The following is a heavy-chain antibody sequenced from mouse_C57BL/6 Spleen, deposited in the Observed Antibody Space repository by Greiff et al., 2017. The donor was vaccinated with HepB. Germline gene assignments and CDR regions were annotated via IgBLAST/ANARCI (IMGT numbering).Heavy chain of an antibody. J-gene: IGHJ2*01. V-gene: IGHV1-80*01. Sequence: VQLQQSGAELVKPGASVKISCKASGYDFGSYWMTWVKRRPGRGLEWIGRIYPGDGDTNSNGKFRGKATLTADNSSSTAYMQLSSLTSEDSAVYFCARCYGSSYPGVFDYWGQGTTLTVSS. CDR3: ARCYGSSYPGVFDY. CDR2: IYPGDGDT. CDR1: GYDFGSYW. D-gene: IGHD1-1*01.